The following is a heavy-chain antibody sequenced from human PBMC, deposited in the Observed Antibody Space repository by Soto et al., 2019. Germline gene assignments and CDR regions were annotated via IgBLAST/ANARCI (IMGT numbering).Heavy chain of an antibody. Sequence: GGSLRLSCAASGFTFSSYWMHWVRQAPGKGLMWVSRISSDGSSTSYADSVKGRFTISRDNAKNTLYLQMSSLRAEDTAIYYCARSYCSSTSCYAYFQHWGRGTLVTVSS. CDR3: ARSYCSSTSCYAYFQH. J-gene: IGHJ1*01. CDR2: ISSDGSST. D-gene: IGHD2-2*01. CDR1: GFTFSSYW. V-gene: IGHV3-74*01.